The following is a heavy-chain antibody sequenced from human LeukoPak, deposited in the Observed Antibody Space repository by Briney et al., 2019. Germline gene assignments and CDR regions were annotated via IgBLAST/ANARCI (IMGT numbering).Heavy chain of an antibody. V-gene: IGHV4-59*01. D-gene: IGHD3-10*01. CDR1: GGSISSYY. Sequence: SETLSLTCTVSGGSISSYYWSWIRQPPGKGLEWIGYIYYSGSTNYNPSLKSRVTISVDTSKNQFSLKLSSVTAADTAVYYCARESVGELGLSFDYWGQGTLVTVSS. J-gene: IGHJ4*02. CDR2: IYYSGST. CDR3: ARESVGELGLSFDY.